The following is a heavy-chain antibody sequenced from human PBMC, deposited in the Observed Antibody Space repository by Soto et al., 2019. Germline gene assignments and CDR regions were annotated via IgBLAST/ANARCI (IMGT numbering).Heavy chain of an antibody. V-gene: IGHV1-69*06. D-gene: IGHD4-4*01. CDR3: ARGLDYSFDNSGPSWVAALEI. CDR1: GGTFSNYA. Sequence: QVQLVQSGPEVKKPRSSVTVSCEAAGGTFSNYAITWVRQAPGQGLEYMGGSIPAFGTANYAQKFEDRARISAVRSMSTAYMELRCMTIDDTAVYYCARGLDYSFDNSGPSWVAALEIWGQGTLVTVS. CDR2: SIPAFGTA. J-gene: IGHJ3*02.